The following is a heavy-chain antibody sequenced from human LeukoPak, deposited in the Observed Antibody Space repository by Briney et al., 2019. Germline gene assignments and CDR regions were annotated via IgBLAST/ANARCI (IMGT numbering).Heavy chain of an antibody. CDR3: ASPLGELSPFFQFDY. J-gene: IGHJ4*02. Sequence: ASVKVSCKASGYTFTGYYMHCVRQAPGQRLEWMGWINPNSGGTNYAQKFQGRVTMTRDTSISTAYMELSRLRSDDTAVYYCASPLGELSPFFQFDYWGQGTLVTVSS. D-gene: IGHD3-16*02. CDR2: INPNSGGT. V-gene: IGHV1-2*02. CDR1: GYTFTGYY.